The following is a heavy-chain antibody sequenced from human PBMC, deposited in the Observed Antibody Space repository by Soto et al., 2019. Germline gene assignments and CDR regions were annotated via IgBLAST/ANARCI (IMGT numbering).Heavy chain of an antibody. V-gene: IGHV4-59*01. CDR1: GGSISSYY. J-gene: IGHJ5*02. Sequence: SETLSLTCTVSGGSISSYYWSWTRQPPGKGLEWIGYIYYSGSTNYNPSLKSRVTISVDTSKNQFSLKLSSVTAADTAVYYCARAFGTGGFSSTPRMNWFDPWGQGTLVTVSS. CDR2: IYYSGST. D-gene: IGHD6-13*01. CDR3: ARAFGTGGFSSTPRMNWFDP.